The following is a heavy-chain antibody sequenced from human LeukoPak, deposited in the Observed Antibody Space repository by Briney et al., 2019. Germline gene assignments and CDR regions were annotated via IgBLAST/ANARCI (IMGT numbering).Heavy chain of an antibody. CDR2: IHSRGST. Sequence: PSETLSLTCTVSGGSISSGSYYWSWIRQPAGKGLEWIGRIHSRGSTNYNPSLKSRVTISIDTSQNQFSLKLSSVTAADTAVYYCARDEGCTNGVCFTLFDCWGQGILVTVSS. D-gene: IGHD2-8*01. CDR3: ARDEGCTNGVCFTLFDC. CDR1: GGSISSGSYY. J-gene: IGHJ4*02. V-gene: IGHV4-61*02.